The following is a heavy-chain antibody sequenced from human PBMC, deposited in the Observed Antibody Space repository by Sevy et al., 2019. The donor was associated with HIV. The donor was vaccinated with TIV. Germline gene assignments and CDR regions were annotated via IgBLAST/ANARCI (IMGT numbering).Heavy chain of an antibody. Sequence: GGSLRLSYAVSGFTLTNEFFSWVRQAPGKGLEWVAVVYSGGATYYADSVKGRFTISRDKSKSTLYLQMKSPRAEDTAVYYCARVGYCRGGTCFSGFYYAMDVWGQGTTVTVSS. D-gene: IGHD2-15*01. J-gene: IGHJ6*02. V-gene: IGHV3-53*01. CDR1: GFTLTNEF. CDR2: VYSGGAT. CDR3: ARVGYCRGGTCFSGFYYAMDV.